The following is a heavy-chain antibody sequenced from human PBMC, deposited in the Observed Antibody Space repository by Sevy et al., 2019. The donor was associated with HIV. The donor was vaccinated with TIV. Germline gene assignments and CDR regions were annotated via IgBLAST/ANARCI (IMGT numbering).Heavy chain of an antibody. J-gene: IGHJ4*02. CDR2: INGGNGKT. V-gene: IGHV1-3*01. D-gene: IGHD1-26*01. CDR3: AREVGTYFGS. Sequence: ASVKVSCKASGYTLTSHALHWVRQAPGQGLESMGWINGGNGKTKYSQKFQDRLTITRDTSATTAHMELSRLTSEDTAVYYCAREVGTYFGSWGQGTLVTVSS. CDR1: GYTLTSHA.